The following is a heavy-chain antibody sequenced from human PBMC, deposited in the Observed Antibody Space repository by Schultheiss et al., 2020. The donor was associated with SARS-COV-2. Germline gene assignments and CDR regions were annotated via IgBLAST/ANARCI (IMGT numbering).Heavy chain of an antibody. CDR3: ARGGYHYDSSGYYFHYGMDV. V-gene: IGHV4-31*03. CDR1: GGSISSGGYY. D-gene: IGHD3-22*01. J-gene: IGHJ6*02. CDR2: IYYSGST. Sequence: SQTLSLTCTVSGGSISSGGYYWSWIRQHPGKGLEWIGYIYYSGSTYYNPSLKSRVTISVDTSKNQFSLKLSSVTAADTAVYYCARGGYHYDSSGYYFHYGMDVWGQGTTVTVSS.